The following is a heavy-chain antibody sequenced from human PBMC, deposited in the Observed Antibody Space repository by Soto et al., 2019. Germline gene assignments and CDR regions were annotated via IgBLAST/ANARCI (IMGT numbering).Heavy chain of an antibody. CDR3: ASDPSGRADV. CDR1: GFTFSSYW. Sequence: WGCLRLSCAASGFTFSSYWMHVFRQAPGKGLVWVSRMNEDGGTTDYADSVKGRVTISRDNAKNTLYLQMTSLRVEDTAVYYCASDPSGRADVWGHGTTVTSP. V-gene: IGHV3-74*01. CDR2: MNEDGGTT. D-gene: IGHD3-10*01. J-gene: IGHJ6*02.